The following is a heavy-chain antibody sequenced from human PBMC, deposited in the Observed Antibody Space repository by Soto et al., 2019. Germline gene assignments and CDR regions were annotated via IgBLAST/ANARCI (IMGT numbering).Heavy chain of an antibody. CDR3: AREDGTTVRYFDL. V-gene: IGHV4-30-2*01. J-gene: IGHJ2*01. D-gene: IGHD1-7*01. CDR1: GGSISSGGYS. Sequence: QLQLQESGSGLVKPSQTLSLTCAVSGGSISSGGYSWNWIRQPPGKGLEWIGYICHIGNTYYNPSLKSRVTISVDRSKNRFSLKLSSVTAAGTAVYYCAREDGTTVRYFDLWGRGTLVTVSS. CDR2: ICHIGNT.